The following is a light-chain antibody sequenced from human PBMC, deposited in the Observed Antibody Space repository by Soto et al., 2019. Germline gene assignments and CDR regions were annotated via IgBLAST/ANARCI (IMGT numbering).Light chain of an antibody. CDR2: SVS. CDR1: LSVTDSH. Sequence: EIVLTQSPGILSLSPGERVTLSCRASLSVTDSHLGWYQQKPGQPPRLLIYSVSRRATGIPDRFSGRGSGTDFTLPLSRLEPEDIAVYYCHQYGTSLPFTFGQGTRLEIK. CDR3: HQYGTSLPFT. J-gene: IGKJ5*01. V-gene: IGKV3-20*01.